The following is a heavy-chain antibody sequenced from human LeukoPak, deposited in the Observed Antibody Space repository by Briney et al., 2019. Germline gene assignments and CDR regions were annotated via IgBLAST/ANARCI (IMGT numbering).Heavy chain of an antibody. CDR1: GGSFSGYY. V-gene: IGHV4-34*01. CDR3: ARDNDMGFEY. J-gene: IGHJ4*02. CDR2: INHGGST. D-gene: IGHD3-9*01. Sequence: KPSETLSLTCAVYGGSFSGYYWSCIRQPPGKGLEWIGEINHGGSTNYNPSLKSRITMSVDTSKNQFSLKLSSVTAADTAVYYCARDNDMGFEYWGQGTLVTVSS.